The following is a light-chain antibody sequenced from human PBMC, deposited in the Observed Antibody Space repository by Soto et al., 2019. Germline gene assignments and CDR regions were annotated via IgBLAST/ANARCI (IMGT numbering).Light chain of an antibody. J-gene: IGKJ1*01. V-gene: IGKV3D-15*01. CDR2: DTS. CDR3: PQYNNWVA. Sequence: EIVLSQSPGTLSLSPWGRVTLSCRASQSVSSNLLAWYHQKPGQAPRVLIYDTSSRATGIPDRFSGSGSGTDFTLTISSLQSEDFAVYYCPQYNNWVAFGEGTKVDIK. CDR1: QSVSSN.